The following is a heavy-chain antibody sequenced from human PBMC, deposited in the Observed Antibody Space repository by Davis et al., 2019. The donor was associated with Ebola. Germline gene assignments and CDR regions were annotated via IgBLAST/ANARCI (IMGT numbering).Heavy chain of an antibody. CDR2: ISYDGSNK. CDR3: ARQTSLGY. CDR1: GFTFSSYA. Sequence: GGSLRLSCAASGFTFSSYAMHWVRQAPGKGLEWVAIISYDGSNKYYADSVKGRFTISRDNSKNTLYLQMNSLRAEDTAVYYCARQTSLGYWGQGTLVTVSS. V-gene: IGHV3-30-3*01. J-gene: IGHJ4*02.